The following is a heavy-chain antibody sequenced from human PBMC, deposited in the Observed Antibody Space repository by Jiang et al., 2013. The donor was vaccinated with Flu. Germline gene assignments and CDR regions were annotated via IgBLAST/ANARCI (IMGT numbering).Heavy chain of an antibody. CDR3: ARSSDASGDDY. CDR2: IDWDDDK. CDR1: GFSLSTSGMR. J-gene: IGHJ4*02. D-gene: IGHD3-10*01. V-gene: IGHV2-70*04. Sequence: KPTQTLTLTCTFSGFSLSTSGMRVSWIRQPPGKALEWLARIDWDDDKFHSTSLKTRLTISKDTSKNQVVLTMTNMDPVDTATYYCARSSDASGDDYWGQGTLVTVSS.